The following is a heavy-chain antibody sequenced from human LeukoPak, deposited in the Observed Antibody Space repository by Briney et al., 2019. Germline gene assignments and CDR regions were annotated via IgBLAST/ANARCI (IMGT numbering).Heavy chain of an antibody. CDR3: ARDQEDTADSFDI. V-gene: IGHV3-NL1*01. J-gene: IGHJ3*02. CDR1: GFTFSSYG. D-gene: IGHD5-18*01. CDR2: IYSGGST. Sequence: GGSLRLSCAASGFTFSSYGMHWVRQAPGKGLEWVSVIYSGGSTYYADSVKGRFTISRDNSKNTLYLQMNSLRAEDTAVYYCARDQEDTADSFDIWGQGTMVTVSS.